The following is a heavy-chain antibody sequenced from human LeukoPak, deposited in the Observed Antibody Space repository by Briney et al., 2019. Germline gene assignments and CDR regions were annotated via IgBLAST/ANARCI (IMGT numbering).Heavy chain of an antibody. CDR2: ISGSASST. CDR3: ARGWWLPREY. CDR1: GFTFSNYA. J-gene: IGHJ4*02. Sequence: GGSLRLSCAASGFTFSNYAMSWVRQAPGKGLEWVSAISGSASSTYHADSVKGRFTISRDNSKNTLYLQMNSLRAEDTAVYYCARGWWLPREYWGQGTLVTVSS. V-gene: IGHV3-23*01. D-gene: IGHD2-8*02.